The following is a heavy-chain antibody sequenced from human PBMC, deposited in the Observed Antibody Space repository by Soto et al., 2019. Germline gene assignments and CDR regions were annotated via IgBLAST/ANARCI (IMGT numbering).Heavy chain of an antibody. V-gene: IGHV3-30*18. CDR3: AKFARNGYYYDSSGYYSFDY. CDR2: ISYDGSNK. Sequence: PGGSLRLSCAASGFTFSSYGMHWVRQAPGKGLEWVAVISYDGSNKYYADSVKGRFTISRDNSKNTLYLQMNSLRAEDTAVYYCAKFARNGYYYDSSGYYSFDYWGQGTLVTVSS. J-gene: IGHJ4*02. D-gene: IGHD3-22*01. CDR1: GFTFSSYG.